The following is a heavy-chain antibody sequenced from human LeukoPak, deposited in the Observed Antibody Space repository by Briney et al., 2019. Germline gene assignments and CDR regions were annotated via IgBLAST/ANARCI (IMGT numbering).Heavy chain of an antibody. CDR1: GFTFSSYS. D-gene: IGHD6-13*01. Sequence: GGSLRLSCAASGFTFSSYSMNWVRQAPGKGLEWVSSISSSSSYIYYADSVKGRFTISRDNAKNSLYLQMNSLRAEDTAVYYCVRVFDAGQTSSPDGIYVWGQGATVT. CDR2: ISSSSSYI. CDR3: VRVFDAGQTSSPDGIYV. V-gene: IGHV3-21*01. J-gene: IGHJ6*02.